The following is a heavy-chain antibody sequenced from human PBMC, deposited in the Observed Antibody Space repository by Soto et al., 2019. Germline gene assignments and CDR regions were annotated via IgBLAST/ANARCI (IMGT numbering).Heavy chain of an antibody. CDR1: GGSISSSSYY. D-gene: IGHD2-2*01. CDR2: IYYSGST. CDR3: ARDIVVVPAYYYYYYGMDV. Sequence: SETLSLTCTVSGGSISSSSYYWGWIRQPPGKGLEWIGSIYYSGSTYYNPSLKSRVTISVDTSKNQFSLKLSSVTAADTAVYYCARDIVVVPAYYYYYYGMDVWGQGTTVTVSS. V-gene: IGHV4-39*02. J-gene: IGHJ6*02.